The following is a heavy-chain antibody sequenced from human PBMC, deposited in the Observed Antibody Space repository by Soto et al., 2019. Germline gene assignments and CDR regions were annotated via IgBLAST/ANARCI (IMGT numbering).Heavy chain of an antibody. CDR2: INAGNGNT. Sequence: ASVKVSCKASGYTFTSYAMHWVRQAPGQRLEWMGWINAGNGNTKYSQKFQGRVTITRDTSTSTAYMELSRLRSEDTAVYYCARGYSTSWACYFDYWGQGTLVTVSS. D-gene: IGHD6-13*01. CDR3: ARGYSTSWACYFDY. CDR1: GYTFTSYA. J-gene: IGHJ4*02. V-gene: IGHV1-3*01.